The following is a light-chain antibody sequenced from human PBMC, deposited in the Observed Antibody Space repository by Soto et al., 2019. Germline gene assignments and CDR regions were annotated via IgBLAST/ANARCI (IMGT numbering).Light chain of an antibody. CDR3: TSWTTSTTMI. J-gene: IGLJ2*01. CDR1: RSGIGAYNF. Sequence: QSVLTQPASVSGSPGQSITISCTGTRSGIGAYNFVSWYQQHPGEVPKLMLYDVNVRPSGVSNRFSGSKSGNTASLTISGLQAEDEADYYCTSWTTSTTMIFGGGTKVTVL. V-gene: IGLV2-14*03. CDR2: DVN.